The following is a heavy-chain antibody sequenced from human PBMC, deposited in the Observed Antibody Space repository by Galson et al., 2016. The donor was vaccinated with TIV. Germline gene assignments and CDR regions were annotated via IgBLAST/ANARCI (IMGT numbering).Heavy chain of an antibody. CDR1: GFSLSDTGVA. D-gene: IGHD3-22*01. Sequence: PALVTPPQTLTLTCTFSGFSLSDTGVAVGWIRQPPGKALEWLALIYWNGDKHSSPSLKNRLAITTTTSKNQVYLSMTNMDPMDTATYYFAHISYSDFGVYFAFGYWGQGALIIVSS. J-gene: IGHJ4*02. CDR3: AHISYSDFGVYFAFGY. V-gene: IGHV2-5*01. CDR2: IYWNGDK.